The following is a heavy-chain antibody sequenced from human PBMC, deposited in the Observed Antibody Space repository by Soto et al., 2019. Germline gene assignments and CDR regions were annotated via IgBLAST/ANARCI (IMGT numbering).Heavy chain of an antibody. CDR2: IYYSGST. CDR1: GGSISSYY. Sequence: SETLSLTCTVSGGSISSYYWSWIRQPPGKGLEWIGYIYYSGSTNYNPSLKSRVTISVDTSKNQFSLKLSSVTAADTAVYYCARQWSYGGYCSYYYMDVWGKGTTVTVSS. D-gene: IGHD4-17*01. V-gene: IGHV4-59*08. J-gene: IGHJ6*03. CDR3: ARQWSYGGYCSYYYMDV.